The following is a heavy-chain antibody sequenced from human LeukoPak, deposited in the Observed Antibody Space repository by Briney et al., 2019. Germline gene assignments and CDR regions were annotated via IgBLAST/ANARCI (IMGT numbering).Heavy chain of an antibody. CDR2: ISSSSSTI. CDR3: ARGLSGGWYSNYFDY. CDR1: GFTFSSYS. Sequence: GGSLRLSCAASGFTFSSYSMNWVRQAPGKGLEGVSYISSSSSTIYYADSVKGRFTISRDNAKNSLYLQMNSLRAEDTAVYYCARGLSGGWYSNYFDYWGQGTLVTVSS. V-gene: IGHV3-48*04. D-gene: IGHD6-19*01. J-gene: IGHJ4*02.